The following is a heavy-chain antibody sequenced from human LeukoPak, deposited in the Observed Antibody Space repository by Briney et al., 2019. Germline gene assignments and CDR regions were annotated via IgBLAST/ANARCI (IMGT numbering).Heavy chain of an antibody. Sequence: GGSLRLSCAASGFIFTDYGMHWVRQAPGKGLEWLTFIRYDGSDKYYADSVKGRFTISRDNSKNTLYLQMNSLRAEDTAVYYCAKGNGYSYGRYYFDYWGQGTLVTVSS. J-gene: IGHJ4*02. V-gene: IGHV3-30*02. CDR3: AKGNGYSYGRYYFDY. CDR1: GFIFTDYG. CDR2: IRYDGSDK. D-gene: IGHD5-18*01.